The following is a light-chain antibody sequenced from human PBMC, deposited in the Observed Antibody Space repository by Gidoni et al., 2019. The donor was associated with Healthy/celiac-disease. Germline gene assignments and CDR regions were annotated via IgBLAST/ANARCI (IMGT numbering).Light chain of an antibody. Sequence: SSELTQDPAVSVALGQTVRITCQGDSLRSYYASWYQQKPGQAPVLVIYGKNNRPSGIPDRFSGSSSGNTASLTITGAQAEDEADYYCNSRDSLRWVFGGGTKLTVL. V-gene: IGLV3-19*01. CDR3: NSRDSLRWV. J-gene: IGLJ3*02. CDR1: SLRSYY. CDR2: GKN.